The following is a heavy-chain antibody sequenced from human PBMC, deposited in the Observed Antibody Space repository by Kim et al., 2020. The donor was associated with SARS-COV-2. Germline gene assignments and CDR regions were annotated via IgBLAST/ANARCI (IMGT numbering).Heavy chain of an antibody. CDR1: GFSLSTSGVG. CDR2: IYWDDDK. D-gene: IGHD2-15*01. Sequence: SGPTLVKPTQTLTLTCTFSGFSLSTSGVGVGWIRQPPGKALEWLALIYWDDDKRYSPSLKSRLTITKDTSKNQVVLTMTNMDPVDTATYYCAHRRGGFTTPYFDYWGQGTLVTVSS. V-gene: IGHV2-5*02. J-gene: IGHJ4*02. CDR3: AHRRGGFTTPYFDY.